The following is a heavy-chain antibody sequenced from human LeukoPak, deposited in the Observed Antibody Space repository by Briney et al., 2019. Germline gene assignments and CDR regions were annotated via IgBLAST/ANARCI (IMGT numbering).Heavy chain of an antibody. J-gene: IGHJ4*02. D-gene: IGHD3-10*01. CDR1: GFTFSNYA. Sequence: GGSLRLSCAASGFTFSNYAMSWVRQAPGKGQEWVSAISGSGSNTYYADSVKGRLTISRDNSKNTLYLQMNSLSAEDTAVYYCAKSQWFGELPHIDYWGQGTLVTVSS. V-gene: IGHV3-23*01. CDR2: ISGSGSNT. CDR3: AKSQWFGELPHIDY.